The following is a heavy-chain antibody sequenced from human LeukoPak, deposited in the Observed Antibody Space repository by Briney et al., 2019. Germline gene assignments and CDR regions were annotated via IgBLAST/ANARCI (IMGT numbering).Heavy chain of an antibody. V-gene: IGHV4-34*01. Sequence: SETLSLTCAVYGGSFSGYYWSWIRQPPGKGLEWIGEINHSGSTNYNPSLKSRVTISVDTSKNQFSLKLSSVTAADTAVYYCARRWLPPLAARVDYWGQGTLVTVSS. CDR3: ARRWLPPLAARVDY. CDR1: GGSFSGYY. CDR2: INHSGST. J-gene: IGHJ4*02. D-gene: IGHD6-6*01.